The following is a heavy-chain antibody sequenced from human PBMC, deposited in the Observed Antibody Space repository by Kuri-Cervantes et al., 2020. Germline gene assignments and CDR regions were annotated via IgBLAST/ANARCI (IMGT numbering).Heavy chain of an antibody. CDR3: ARDLEGDGYNYFDY. D-gene: IGHD5-24*01. Sequence: SVKVSCKASGGTFSSYAISWVRQAPGQGLEWMGGIIPIFGTANYAQKFQGRVTITTDESTSTAYMELSSLRSEDTAVYYCARDLEGDGYNYFDYWGQGTRGTVSS. CDR1: GGTFSSYA. J-gene: IGHJ4*02. V-gene: IGHV1-69*05. CDR2: IIPIFGTA.